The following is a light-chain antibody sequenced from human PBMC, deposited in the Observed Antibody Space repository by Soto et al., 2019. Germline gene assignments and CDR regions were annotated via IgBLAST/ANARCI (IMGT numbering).Light chain of an antibody. J-gene: IGKJ1*01. Sequence: DIQVSQSTNTQSASVGDRVTITCRASQSISTWLAWYQQKPAKAPKLLIYDASSLESGVPSRFSGSGSGTEFTLTITSLQPDDLATYYCQQYDTNSPWTFGQGTKVDIK. CDR3: QQYDTNSPWT. CDR1: QSISTW. V-gene: IGKV1-5*01. CDR2: DAS.